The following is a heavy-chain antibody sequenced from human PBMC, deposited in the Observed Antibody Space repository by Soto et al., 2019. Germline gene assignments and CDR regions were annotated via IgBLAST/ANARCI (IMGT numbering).Heavy chain of an antibody. D-gene: IGHD2-2*01. V-gene: IGHV5-10-1*01. Sequence: PGESLKISCKGSGYSFTSYWISWVRQMPGKGLEWMGRIDPSDSYTNYSPSFQGHVTISTDKSISTAYLQWSSLKASDTAMYYCASQGYCSSTSCAGETDYWGQGTLVTVSS. J-gene: IGHJ4*02. CDR3: ASQGYCSSTSCAGETDY. CDR2: IDPSDSYT. CDR1: GYSFTSYW.